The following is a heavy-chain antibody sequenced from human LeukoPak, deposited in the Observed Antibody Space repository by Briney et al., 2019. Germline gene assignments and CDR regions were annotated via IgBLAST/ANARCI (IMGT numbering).Heavy chain of an antibody. CDR2: IYPGDSDT. CDR1: GYSFTNYW. J-gene: IGHJ5*02. D-gene: IGHD6-13*01. Sequence: GESLKISCKGSGYSFTNYWIGWVRQMPGKGLEWMGIIYPGDSDTRYSPSFQGQVTISADKSISTAYLQWSSLKASDTAMYYCVRSSLAAAGTDWFDPWGQGTLVTVSS. V-gene: IGHV5-51*01. CDR3: VRSSLAAAGTDWFDP.